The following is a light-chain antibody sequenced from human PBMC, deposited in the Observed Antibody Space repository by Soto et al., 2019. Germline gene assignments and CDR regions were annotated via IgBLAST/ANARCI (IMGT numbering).Light chain of an antibody. J-gene: IGKJ4*01. CDR2: AAS. Sequence: EIVMTQSPVTLSVSPGDSVTLSCRASQNVDNAVAWYQQKYGQPPRLLIYAASTRATGVPDRFRGSGSGTDFTLTISSLQSEDFAVYYCQQYDIWASFGGGARVDIK. CDR1: QNVDNA. CDR3: QQYDIWAS. V-gene: IGKV3-15*01.